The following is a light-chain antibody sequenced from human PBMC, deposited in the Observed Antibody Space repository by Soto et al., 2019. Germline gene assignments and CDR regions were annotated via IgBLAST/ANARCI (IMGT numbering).Light chain of an antibody. CDR3: QQYETYSQT. CDR2: GAS. CDR1: QSVSSN. V-gene: IGKV3-15*01. Sequence: EIVMTQSPATLSVSPGERATLSFRASQSVSSNLAWYQQKPGQAPRLLIYGASTRATGIPARFSGSGSETEFTLTISSLQPEDSATYYCQQYETYSQTFGQGTK. J-gene: IGKJ1*01.